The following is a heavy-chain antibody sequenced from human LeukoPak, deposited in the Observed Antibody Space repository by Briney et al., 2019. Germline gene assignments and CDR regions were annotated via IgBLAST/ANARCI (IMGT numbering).Heavy chain of an antibody. CDR1: GGSISSSDYY. V-gene: IGHV4-39*01. J-gene: IGHJ4*02. Sequence: SETLSLTCTVSGGSISSSDYYWGWIRQPPGKGLEWIASIYYSGNTYYNPSLESRVTISVDTSKNQFSLRLSFLTAADTAVYYCARYPTAMVSFDYWDQGTLVTVSS. D-gene: IGHD5-18*01. CDR3: ARYPTAMVSFDY. CDR2: IYYSGNT.